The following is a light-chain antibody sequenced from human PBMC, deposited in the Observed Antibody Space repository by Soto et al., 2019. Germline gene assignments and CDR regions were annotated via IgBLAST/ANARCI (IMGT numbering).Light chain of an antibody. CDR2: GAS. CDR3: QQANSFPPG. J-gene: IGKJ3*01. CDR1: QAISSW. Sequence: DIPMTQFPSSVSASVGDRVTITCRASQAISSWLAWYQQKPGKAPKLLIFGASNLQSGVPSRFSGSGSGTDFTLTISSLQPEDFATYYCQQANSFPPGFGPGTKVDIK. V-gene: IGKV1-12*01.